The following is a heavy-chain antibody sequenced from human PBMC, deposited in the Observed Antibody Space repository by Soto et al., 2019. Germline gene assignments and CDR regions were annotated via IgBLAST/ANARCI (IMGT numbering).Heavy chain of an antibody. Sequence: PPETLSPTWSVASGHVVSGGYVSAGRYFWSWIRRPPGKDLEFIGYIYYSGKTYYNPSLKSRVTLSLDTSKTQVPLNRSSINDAKTAVYYCERMRFGTVPHWFDPWGQGTLVTVSS. CDR3: ERMRFGTVPHWFDP. CDR1: GGYVSAGRYF. J-gene: IGHJ5*02. V-gene: IGHV4-61*01. D-gene: IGHD1-1*01. CDR2: IYYSGKT.